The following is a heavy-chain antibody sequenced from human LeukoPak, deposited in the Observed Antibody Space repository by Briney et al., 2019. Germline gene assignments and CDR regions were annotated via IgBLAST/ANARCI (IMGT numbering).Heavy chain of an antibody. D-gene: IGHD3-9*01. CDR2: IKSDGSST. J-gene: IGHJ4*02. CDR1: GLTLSSYW. CDR3: ARDDIDWFVY. V-gene: IGHV3-74*01. Sequence: QPGGPLTLFCAASGLTLSSYWMHWVRHAPGKGLVWVSRIKSDGSSTNYADSVKGRFTISRDNAKNTLYLQMNSLRAEDTAVYYCARDDIDWFVYWGQGTLVTVSS.